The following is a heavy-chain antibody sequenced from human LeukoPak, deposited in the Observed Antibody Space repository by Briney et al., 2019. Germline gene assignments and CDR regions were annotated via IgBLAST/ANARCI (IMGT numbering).Heavy chain of an antibody. CDR1: GFTFSSYA. CDR2: ISYDGSNK. V-gene: IGHV3-30-3*01. Sequence: GGSLRLSCAASGFTFSSYAMHWVRQAPGKGLEWVAVISYDGSNKYYADSVKGRFTISRDNSKNTLYLQMNSLRAEDTAVYYCASGYCSGGSCHIPIPLFDYWGQGTLVTVSS. J-gene: IGHJ4*02. D-gene: IGHD2-15*01. CDR3: ASGYCSGGSCHIPIPLFDY.